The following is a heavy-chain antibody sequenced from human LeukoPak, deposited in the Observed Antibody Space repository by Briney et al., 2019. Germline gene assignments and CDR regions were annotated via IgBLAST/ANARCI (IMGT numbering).Heavy chain of an antibody. Sequence: KSGGSLRLSCAASGFTFSDYYMSWIRQAPGKGLEWVSYISSSGSTIYYADSVKGRFTISRDNAKNSLYLQMNSLRAEDTAVYYCARGPRFGELLWHWFDPWGQGTLVTVSS. CDR3: ARGPRFGELLWHWFDP. CDR2: ISSSGSTI. V-gene: IGHV3-11*04. J-gene: IGHJ5*02. D-gene: IGHD3-10*01. CDR1: GFTFSDYY.